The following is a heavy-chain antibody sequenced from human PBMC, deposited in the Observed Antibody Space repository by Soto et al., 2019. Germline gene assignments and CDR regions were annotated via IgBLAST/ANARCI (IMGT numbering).Heavy chain of an antibody. D-gene: IGHD1-26*01. CDR2: IIPIFGTA. CDR3: ARDKWELLPADDAFDI. V-gene: IGHV1-69*13. Sequence: SVKVSCKASGGTFSSYAISWVRQAPGQGLEWMGGIIPIFGTANYAQKFQGRVTITADESTSTAYTELSSLRSEDTAVYYCARDKWELLPADDAFDIWGQGTMVTVSS. CDR1: GGTFSSYA. J-gene: IGHJ3*02.